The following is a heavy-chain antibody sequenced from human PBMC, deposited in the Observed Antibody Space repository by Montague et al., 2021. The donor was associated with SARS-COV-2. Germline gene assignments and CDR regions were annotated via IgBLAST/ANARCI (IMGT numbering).Heavy chain of an antibody. CDR2: ISHDESNH. J-gene: IGHJ4*02. V-gene: IGHV3-30*04. D-gene: IGHD3-3*01. CDR1: RLPFNGYA. CDR3: ARADFWSGYLYFDY. Sequence: SLRLSCAASRLPFNGYAMHWVRQAPGKGLEWLTFISHDESNHRYADSVKGRFTISRDNSKNTLYLQMDSLRPEDTAVYYCARADFWSGYLYFDYWGQGTLVTVSS.